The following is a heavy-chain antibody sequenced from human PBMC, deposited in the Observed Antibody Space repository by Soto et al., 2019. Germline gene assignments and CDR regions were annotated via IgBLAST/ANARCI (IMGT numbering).Heavy chain of an antibody. D-gene: IGHD1-26*01. J-gene: IGHJ4*02. CDR1: GGTFSSYA. CDR3: ARDVSSGKYYFDY. Sequence: GASVKVSCKASGGTFSSYAISWVRQAPGQGLEWMGGIIPIFGTANYAQKFQGRVTITADESTSTAYMELSSLRSEDTAVYYCARDVSSGKYYFDYWGQGTLVTVSS. CDR2: IIPIFGTA. V-gene: IGHV1-69*13.